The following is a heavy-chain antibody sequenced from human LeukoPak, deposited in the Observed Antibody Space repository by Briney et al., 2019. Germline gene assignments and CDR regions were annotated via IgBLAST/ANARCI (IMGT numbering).Heavy chain of an antibody. V-gene: IGHV4-39*07. D-gene: IGHD3-22*01. Sequence: PSETLSLTCTVSGGSISSSSYYWGWIRQPPGKGLEWIGSIYYSGSTYYNPSLKSRVTISVDTSKNQFSLKLSSVTAADTAVYYCARDLSSYYYDSSGPKGYWGQGTLVTVSS. CDR1: GGSISSSSYY. J-gene: IGHJ4*02. CDR2: IYYSGST. CDR3: ARDLSSYYYDSSGPKGY.